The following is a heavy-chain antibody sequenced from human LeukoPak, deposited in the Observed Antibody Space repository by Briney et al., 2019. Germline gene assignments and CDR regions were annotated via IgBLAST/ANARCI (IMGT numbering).Heavy chain of an antibody. Sequence: PGGSLRLSCAASGFTVSNNYMSWVRQAPGRGLEWVSRINSDGSSTSYADSMKGQFTISRDNAKNTLYLQMNSLRVEDTAVYYCARGGAAMAYYWGQGTLVTVSS. D-gene: IGHD5-18*01. CDR2: INSDGSST. CDR3: ARGGAAMAYY. J-gene: IGHJ4*02. CDR1: GFTVSNNY. V-gene: IGHV3-74*01.